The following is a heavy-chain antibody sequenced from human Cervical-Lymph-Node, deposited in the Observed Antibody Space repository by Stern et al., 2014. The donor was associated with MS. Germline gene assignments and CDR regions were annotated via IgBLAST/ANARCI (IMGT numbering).Heavy chain of an antibody. CDR3: ARGRNPAIVPYDH. Sequence: QMQLVQSGAEVKKPGASVKVSCKASGYTFTSYGINWARQAPGQGLEWMGWINPYNGFPNYAQKLQDRVVMTADTSTSTVYMELRSLRPDDTAVYYCARGRNPAIVPYDHWGQGTLVTVSS. CDR2: INPYNGFP. J-gene: IGHJ4*02. V-gene: IGHV1-18*01. D-gene: IGHD3-22*01. CDR1: GYTFTSYG.